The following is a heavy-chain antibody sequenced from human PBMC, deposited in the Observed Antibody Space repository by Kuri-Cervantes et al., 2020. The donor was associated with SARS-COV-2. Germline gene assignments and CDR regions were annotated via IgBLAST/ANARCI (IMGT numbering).Heavy chain of an antibody. J-gene: IGHJ6*02. Sequence: GESLKISCAASGFTFSSYSMNWVHQAPGKGLEWVSSISSSSSYIYYADSVKGRFTISRDNAKNSLYLQMNSLRAEDTAVYYCARDEVVVVPAAISGWYYYGMDVWGQGTTVTVSS. CDR1: GFTFSSYS. D-gene: IGHD2-2*02. CDR2: ISSSSSYI. V-gene: IGHV3-21*01. CDR3: ARDEVVVVPAAISGWYYYGMDV.